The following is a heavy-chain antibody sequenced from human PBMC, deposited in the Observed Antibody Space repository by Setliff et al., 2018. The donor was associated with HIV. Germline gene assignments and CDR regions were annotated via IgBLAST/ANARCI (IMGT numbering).Heavy chain of an antibody. CDR1: GYTFTSYP. V-gene: IGHV1-46*01. J-gene: IGHJ6*03. CDR2: INTSGGSA. CDR3: ARDRPHQHYFELYSFYYMEL. D-gene: IGHD3-10*01. Sequence: GASVKVSCKASGYTFTSYPMHWVRQAPGQGLEWMGVINTSGGSAGYAEKFRGRVTMTRDTSTNTVYMDLRNLRSDDTAVYYCARDRPHQHYFELYSFYYMELWGKGTTVTVSS.